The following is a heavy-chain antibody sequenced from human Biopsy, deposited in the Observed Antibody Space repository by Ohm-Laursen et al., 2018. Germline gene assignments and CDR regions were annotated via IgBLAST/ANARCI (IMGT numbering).Heavy chain of an antibody. Sequence: ATVKISCKASGYSFTSYYMHWVRQAPGQGLEWMGMINPSGSTTSYPQIFQGRVTMTRDTSKSTVFMELSSLRSADTAVYFCARNTGWYGDLYYFDYWGQGTLVTVSS. V-gene: IGHV1-46*01. D-gene: IGHD6-19*01. CDR3: ARNTGWYGDLYYFDY. CDR1: GYSFTSYY. J-gene: IGHJ4*02. CDR2: INPSGSTT.